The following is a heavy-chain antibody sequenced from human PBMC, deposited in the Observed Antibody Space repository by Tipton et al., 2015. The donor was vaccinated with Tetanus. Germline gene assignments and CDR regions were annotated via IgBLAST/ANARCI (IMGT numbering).Heavy chain of an antibody. Sequence: SLRLSCAASGFTFSSYSMNWVRQAPGKGLEWVSSISSSSSYIYYADSVKGRFTISRDNAKNSLYLQMNSLRAEDTAVYYCGRPYTASPYVSDLWGQGTLVTISS. CDR3: GRPYTASPYVSDL. J-gene: IGHJ5*02. CDR1: GFTFSSYS. D-gene: IGHD2-2*02. V-gene: IGHV3-21*01. CDR2: ISSSSSYI.